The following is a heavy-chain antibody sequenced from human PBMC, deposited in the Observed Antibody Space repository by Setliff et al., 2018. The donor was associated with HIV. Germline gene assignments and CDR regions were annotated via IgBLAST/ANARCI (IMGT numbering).Heavy chain of an antibody. CDR3: ARVISGRGRELPDFDY. CDR1: GYTFTSYD. D-gene: IGHD3-10*01. V-gene: IGHV1-8*02. J-gene: IGHJ4*02. CDR2: MIPNGGNT. Sequence: GASVKVSCKASGYTFTSYDINWGRQATGQGLEWMGWMIPNGGNTGYAQKFQGRVTMTRNTSISTAYMELSSLRSEDTAVYYCARVISGRGRELPDFDYWGQGTQVTVSS.